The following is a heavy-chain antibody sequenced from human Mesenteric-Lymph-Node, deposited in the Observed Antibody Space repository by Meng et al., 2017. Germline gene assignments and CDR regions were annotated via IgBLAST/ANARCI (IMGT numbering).Heavy chain of an antibody. CDR2: ISWNSGSI. V-gene: IGHV3-9*01. Sequence: GGSLRLSCAASGLTFDDYAMHWVRQAPGKGLEWVSGISWNSGSIGYADSVKGRFTISRDNAKNSLYLQMNSLRAEDTALYYCAKMGIAAAGIDYWGQGTLVTVSS. J-gene: IGHJ4*02. D-gene: IGHD6-13*01. CDR3: AKMGIAAAGIDY. CDR1: GLTFDDYA.